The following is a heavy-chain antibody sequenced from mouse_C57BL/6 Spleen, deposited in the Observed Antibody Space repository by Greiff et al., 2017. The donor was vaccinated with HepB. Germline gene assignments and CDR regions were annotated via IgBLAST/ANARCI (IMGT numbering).Heavy chain of an antibody. Sequence: EVQLVESGGGLVQPGGSLKLSCAASGFTFSDYYMYWVRQTPEKRLEWVAYISNGGGSTYYPDTVKGRFTISRDNAKNTLYLQMSRLKSEDTAMYYCARHNYYGSSSDWYFDVWGTGTTVTVSS. V-gene: IGHV5-12*01. J-gene: IGHJ1*03. D-gene: IGHD1-1*01. CDR2: ISNGGGST. CDR1: GFTFSDYY. CDR3: ARHNYYGSSSDWYFDV.